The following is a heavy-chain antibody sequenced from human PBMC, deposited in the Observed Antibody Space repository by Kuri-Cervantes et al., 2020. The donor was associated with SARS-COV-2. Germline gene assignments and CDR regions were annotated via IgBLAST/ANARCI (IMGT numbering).Heavy chain of an antibody. CDR1: GFTFSSYG. Sequence: GESLKISCAASGFTFSSYGMHWVRQAAGKGLEWVAVIWYDGSNKYYADSVKGRFTISRDNSKNTLYLQMNSLRAEDTAVYYCAREESTHYYYYGMDVWGQGTTVTVSS. J-gene: IGHJ6*02. V-gene: IGHV3-33*08. CDR3: AREESTHYYYYGMDV. D-gene: IGHD2-2*01. CDR2: IWYDGSNK.